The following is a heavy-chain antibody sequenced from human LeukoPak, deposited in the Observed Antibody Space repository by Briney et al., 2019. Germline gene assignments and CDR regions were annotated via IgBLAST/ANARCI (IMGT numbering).Heavy chain of an antibody. V-gene: IGHV1-58*02. Sequence: SVKVSCKASGFTFTSSAMQWVRQARGQRLEWIGWIVVGSGNTNYAQKFQERVTITRDMSTSTAYMELSSLRSEDTAVYYCAATLGDSGSHSTHDYWGQGTLVTVSS. CDR2: IVVGSGNT. CDR1: GFTFTSSA. D-gene: IGHD1-26*01. CDR3: AATLGDSGSHSTHDY. J-gene: IGHJ4*02.